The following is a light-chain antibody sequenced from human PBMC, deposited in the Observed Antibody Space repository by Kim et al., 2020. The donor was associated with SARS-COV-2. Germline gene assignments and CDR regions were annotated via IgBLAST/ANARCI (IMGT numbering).Light chain of an antibody. J-gene: IGKJ2*01. CDR2: GAS. CDR1: QSVDTK. Sequence: EIVMTQSPATLSVSPGERVTLSCRASQSVDTKLAWYQQKPGQAPRLLIYGASTRATDIPARFSGSGSGTEFTLIVSSLQSEDFAVYYCQQYSHWPPYTFGQGTKLEI. CDR3: QQYSHWPPYT. V-gene: IGKV3-15*01.